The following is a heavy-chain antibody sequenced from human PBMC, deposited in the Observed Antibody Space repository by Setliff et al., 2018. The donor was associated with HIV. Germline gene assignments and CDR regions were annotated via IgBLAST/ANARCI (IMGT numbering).Heavy chain of an antibody. CDR3: AKDYASIMIGFYGVDG. CDR1: GFIFSTNW. Sequence: PGGSLRLSCAASGFIFSTNWMSWVRQAPGKGPEWVANINQDGSDKYYVPSVKGRFTISRDNSGNTLSLQMNRLRAEDTATYYCAKDYASIMIGFYGVDGWGQGTTVTVSS. D-gene: IGHD3-16*01. J-gene: IGHJ6*02. CDR2: INQDGSDK. V-gene: IGHV3-7*01.